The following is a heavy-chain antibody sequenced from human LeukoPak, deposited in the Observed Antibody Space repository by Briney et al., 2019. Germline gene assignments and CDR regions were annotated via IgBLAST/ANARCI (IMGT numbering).Heavy chain of an antibody. V-gene: IGHV3-23*01. Sequence: GGSLRLSCAASGFIFNNYGLIWVRQAPGKGLEWVAGLSGSRGSTNYADSVKGRFTISRDNPKNTLYLQMNSLRAEDTAVYFCARDQGHCTGNRCYEFDYWGQGTPVTVSS. J-gene: IGHJ4*02. CDR3: ARDQGHCTGNRCYEFDY. CDR1: GFIFNNYG. CDR2: LSGSRGST. D-gene: IGHD2-8*02.